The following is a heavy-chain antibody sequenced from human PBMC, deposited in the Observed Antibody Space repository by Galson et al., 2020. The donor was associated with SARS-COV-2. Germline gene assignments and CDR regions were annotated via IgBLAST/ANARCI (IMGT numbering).Heavy chain of an antibody. V-gene: IGHV3-30*04. CDR1: TFTFSTYA. Sequence: QLGESLKISCVTSTFTFSTYAMHWVRQAPGKGLEWVAIISYDGSYVDYADSVKGRFTISRDNPRNTLYLQMNSLRPEDSAVYFCARRDSLNGDHDNGMDVWGPGTTVTVS. J-gene: IGHJ6*02. D-gene: IGHD7-27*01. CDR2: ISYDGSYV. CDR3: ARRDSLNGDHDNGMDV.